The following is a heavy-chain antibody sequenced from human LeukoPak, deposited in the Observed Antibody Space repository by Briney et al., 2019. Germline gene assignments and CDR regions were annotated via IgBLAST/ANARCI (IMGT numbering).Heavy chain of an antibody. V-gene: IGHV4-34*01. D-gene: IGHD2-2*01. CDR1: GGSISGYY. CDR2: INHSGST. Sequence: PSETLSLTCTVSGGSISGYYWSWIRQPPGKGLEWIGEINHSGSTNYNPSLKSRVTISVDTSKNQFSLKLSSVTAADTAVYYCARGRTIPAATWFSDWGQGTLVTVSS. J-gene: IGHJ4*02. CDR3: ARGRTIPAATWFSD.